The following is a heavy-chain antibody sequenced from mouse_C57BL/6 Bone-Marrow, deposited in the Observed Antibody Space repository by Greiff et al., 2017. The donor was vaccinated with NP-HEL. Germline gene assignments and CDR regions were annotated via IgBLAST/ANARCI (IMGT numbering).Heavy chain of an antibody. CDR1: GYTFTEYT. Sequence: QVQLQQSGAELVKPGASVKLSCKASGYTFTEYTIHWVKQRSGQGLEWIGWFYPGSGSIKYNEKFKDKATLTADKSSSTVYMELSRLTSEDSAVYFWSRNEKGYGSLKWGFGYWGQGTLVTVSA. V-gene: IGHV1-62-2*01. D-gene: IGHD1-1*01. J-gene: IGHJ3*01. CDR2: FYPGSGSI. CDR3: SRNEKGYGSLKWGFGY.